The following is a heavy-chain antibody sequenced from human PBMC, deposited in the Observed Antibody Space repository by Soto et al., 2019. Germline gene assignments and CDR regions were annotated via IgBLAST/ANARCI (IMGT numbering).Heavy chain of an antibody. CDR1: GFTFSSYG. CDR2: VDGSGGST. D-gene: IGHD4-17*01. V-gene: IGHV3-23*01. Sequence: GGSLRLSCAASGFTFSSYGMGWVRQAPGKGLEWVSGVDGSGGSTYYADSEKGRFTISRHNSMTNQYLQTNSLRAEDTARYYWARHSTVYGDYFWGQGTLVTVSS. J-gene: IGHJ4*02. CDR3: ARHSTVYGDYF.